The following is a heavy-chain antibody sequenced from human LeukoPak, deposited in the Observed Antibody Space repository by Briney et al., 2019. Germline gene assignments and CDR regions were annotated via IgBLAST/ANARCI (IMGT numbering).Heavy chain of an antibody. J-gene: IGHJ5*02. D-gene: IGHD3-9*01. Sequence: TSETLSLTCAVYGGSFSGYYWSWIRQPPGKGLEWIGEINHSGSTNYNPSLKSRVTISVDTSKNQFSLKLSSVTAADTAVYYCARVVLTYYDILTGYLTGFDPWGQGTLATVSS. CDR1: GGSFSGYY. V-gene: IGHV4-34*01. CDR2: INHSGST. CDR3: ARVVLTYYDILTGYLTGFDP.